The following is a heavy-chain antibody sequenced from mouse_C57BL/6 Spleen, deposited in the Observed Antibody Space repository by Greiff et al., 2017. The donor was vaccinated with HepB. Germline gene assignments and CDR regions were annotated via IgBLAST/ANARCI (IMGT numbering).Heavy chain of an antibody. CDR1: GYTFTSYW. J-gene: IGHJ4*01. D-gene: IGHD2-5*01. Sequence: VQLQQSGAELVKPGASVKMSCKASGYTFTSYWITWVKQRPGQGLEWIGDIYPGSGSTNYNEKFKSKATLTVDTSSSTAYMQLSSLTSEDSAVYYCARAYYSNHYAMDYWGQGTSVTVSS. V-gene: IGHV1-55*01. CDR3: ARAYYSNHYAMDY. CDR2: IYPGSGST.